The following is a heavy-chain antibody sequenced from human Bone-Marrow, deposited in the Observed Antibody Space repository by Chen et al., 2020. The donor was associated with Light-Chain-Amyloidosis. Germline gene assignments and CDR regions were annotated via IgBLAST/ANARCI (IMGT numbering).Heavy chain of an antibody. Sequence: QVQLVQSGAEVKKPGSSVKVSCKASGGTFSSYAISWVRQAPGQGLEWMGRINPILGIANYAQKFQGRVTITADKSTSTAYMELSSLRSEDTAVYYCARELYYDSSGYYFRWFDPWGQGTLVTVSS. D-gene: IGHD3-22*01. J-gene: IGHJ5*02. V-gene: IGHV1-69*04. CDR2: INPILGIA. CDR3: ARELYYDSSGYYFRWFDP. CDR1: GGTFSSYA.